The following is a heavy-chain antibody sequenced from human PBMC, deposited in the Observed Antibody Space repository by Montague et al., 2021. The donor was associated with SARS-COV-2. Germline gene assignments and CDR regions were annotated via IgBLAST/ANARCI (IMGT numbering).Heavy chain of an antibody. V-gene: IGHV4-4*07. J-gene: IGHJ4*02. CDR3: ARDVVAAPGTFDY. Sequence: KPSLNSRVTMSVDTSKKQFSLRLSPVTAADTAVYYCARDVVAAPGTFDYWGQGTLVTVSS. D-gene: IGHD6-13*01.